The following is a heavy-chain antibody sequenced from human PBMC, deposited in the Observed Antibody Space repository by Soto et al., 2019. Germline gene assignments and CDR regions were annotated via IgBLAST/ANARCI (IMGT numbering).Heavy chain of an antibody. CDR1: GDTFTDYY. Sequence: QVQLMQSGAEVKKPGASVKVSCKASGDTFTDYYIHWVRQAPGQGLEWMGTVNPSGGHTTYAQHFLGRGSMTRDTYTSTLYMELTSLTSDDTAIYYCARGGHVVVVTAALAYWGQGTLVTVSS. D-gene: IGHD2-21*02. J-gene: IGHJ4*02. V-gene: IGHV1-46*01. CDR3: ARGGHVVVVTAALAY. CDR2: VNPSGGHT.